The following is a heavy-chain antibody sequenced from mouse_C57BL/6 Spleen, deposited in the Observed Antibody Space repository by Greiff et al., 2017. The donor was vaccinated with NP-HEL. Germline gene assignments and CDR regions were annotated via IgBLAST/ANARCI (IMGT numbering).Heavy chain of an antibody. V-gene: IGHV5-6*01. CDR3: ARHDDEDFDV. J-gene: IGHJ1*03. Sequence: EVQGVESGGDLVKPGGSLKLSCAASGFTFSSYGMSWVRQTPDKRLEWVATISSGGSYTYYPDSVKGRFPISRDNAKNTLYLQMSSLKSEDTAMYYCARHDDEDFDVWGTGTTVTVSS. CDR1: GFTFSSYG. CDR2: ISSGGSYT. D-gene: IGHD2-12*01.